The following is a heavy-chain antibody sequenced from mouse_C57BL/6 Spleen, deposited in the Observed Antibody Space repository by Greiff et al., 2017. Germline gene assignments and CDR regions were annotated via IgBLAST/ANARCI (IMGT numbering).Heavy chain of an antibody. CDR3: ARSYGSSYDWYFDV. CDR2: INPNNGGT. V-gene: IGHV1-22*01. J-gene: IGHJ1*03. CDR1: GYTFTDYN. D-gene: IGHD1-1*01. Sequence: VQLQQSGPELVKPGASVKMSCKASGYTFTDYNMHWVKQSHGKSLEWIGYINPNNGGTSYNQKFKGKATLTVNKSSSTAYMELRSLTSGDSAVYYCARSYGSSYDWYFDVWGTGTTVTVSS.